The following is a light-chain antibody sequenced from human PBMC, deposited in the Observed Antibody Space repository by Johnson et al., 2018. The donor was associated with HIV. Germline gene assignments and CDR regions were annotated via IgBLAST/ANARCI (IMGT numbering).Light chain of an antibody. J-gene: IGLJ1*01. CDR3: GTWDSSLSAYV. CDR1: SSNIGNNY. CDR2: DNN. V-gene: IGLV1-51*01. Sequence: QSVLTQPPSVSAAPGQKVTISCSGSSSNIGNNYVSWYQQLPGTAPKLLIYDNNKRPSGIPDRFSGSKSVTSATLGITGLQTGDEADYYGGTWDSSLSAYVFGTGTKVTVL.